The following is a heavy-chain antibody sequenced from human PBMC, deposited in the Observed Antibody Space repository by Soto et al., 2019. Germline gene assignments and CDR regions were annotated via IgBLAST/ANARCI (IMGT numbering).Heavy chain of an antibody. CDR3: AYPTTFDIFLSGFYPPPWGWFDP. J-gene: IGHJ5*02. D-gene: IGHD3-3*01. CDR2: IDPRDSYT. Sequence: GESLKISCKGSGYSFTSYWISWVRQMPAKGLEWMGRIDPRDSYTNYSPSFHGHGTISAPKSISTAYLALSRLKGSDTAKFYLAYPTTFDIFLSGFYPPPWGWFDPSGQGTLVTVSS. CDR1: GYSFTSYW. V-gene: IGHV5-10-1*01.